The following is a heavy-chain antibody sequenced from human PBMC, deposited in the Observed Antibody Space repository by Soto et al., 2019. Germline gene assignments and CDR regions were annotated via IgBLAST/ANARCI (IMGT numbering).Heavy chain of an antibody. V-gene: IGHV6-1*01. D-gene: IGHD1-26*01. Sequence: SQTLSLTCAISGDSVFSNSAAWNWIRQSPSRGLEWLGRTYYRSKWYDDYAVSVKSRITINPDTSKNQFSLQLNSVTPEDTAVDYCARAWSRGSGSYIYGMEVWGQGTTVTVSS. J-gene: IGHJ6*02. CDR1: GDSVFSNSAA. CDR2: TYYRSKWYD. CDR3: ARAWSRGSGSYIYGMEV.